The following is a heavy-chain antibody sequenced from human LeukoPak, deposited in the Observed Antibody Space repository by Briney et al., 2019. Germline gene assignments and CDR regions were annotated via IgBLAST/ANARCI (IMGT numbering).Heavy chain of an antibody. V-gene: IGHV1-2*02. CDR2: INPNSGDT. CDR1: GYTFTDYS. Sequence: GASVKVSCKASGYTFTDYSLHWMRQAPGQGLEWMGWINPNSGDTNFARKFQGRVTMTRDTSVSTAYMELTSLTSDDTAVYYCAFLATAAGVNHWGQGTLVTVSS. D-gene: IGHD6-13*01. J-gene: IGHJ5*02. CDR3: AFLATAAGVNH.